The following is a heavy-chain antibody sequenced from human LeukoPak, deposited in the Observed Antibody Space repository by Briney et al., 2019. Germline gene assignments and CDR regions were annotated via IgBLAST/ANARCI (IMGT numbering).Heavy chain of an antibody. Sequence: GGSLRLSCAASGFTFSTYNMNWVRQAPGKGLEWVSYISSISSIIYYADSVKGRFTISRDNAKNSLYLQMNSLRAEDTAVYYCARGQGNSSRVDYYYYMDVWGKGTTVIVSS. CDR2: ISSISSII. CDR3: ARGQGNSSRVDYYYYMDV. J-gene: IGHJ6*03. D-gene: IGHD6-6*01. CDR1: GFTFSTYN. V-gene: IGHV3-48*04.